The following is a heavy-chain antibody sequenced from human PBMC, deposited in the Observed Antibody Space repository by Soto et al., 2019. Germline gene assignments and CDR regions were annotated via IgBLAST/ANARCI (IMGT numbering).Heavy chain of an antibody. V-gene: IGHV1-18*01. D-gene: IGHD4-17*01. J-gene: IGHJ4*01. Sequence: ASVKVSCKDSRYTLANSGINWVRQAPGQGLEWMGGISAYNGNTNYAQKFQGRVTMTTDTSTTTAFMELRRLRSDDTAVYYCARGAYGDYYYWG. CDR2: ISAYNGNT. CDR1: RYTLANSG. CDR3: ARGAYGDYYY.